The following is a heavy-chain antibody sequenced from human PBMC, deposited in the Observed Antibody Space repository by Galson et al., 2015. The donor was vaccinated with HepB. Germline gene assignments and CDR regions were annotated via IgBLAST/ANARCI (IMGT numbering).Heavy chain of an antibody. CDR2: ISYDGSNK. Sequence: SLRLSCAASGFTFSSYGMHWVRQAPGKGLEWVAVISYDGSNKYYADSVKGRFTISRDNSKNTLYLQMNSLKTEDTAVYYCTRGRRWIQLWLYFDYWGQGTLVTVSS. J-gene: IGHJ4*02. D-gene: IGHD5-18*01. CDR3: TRGRRWIQLWLYFDY. CDR1: GFTFSSYG. V-gene: IGHV3-30*03.